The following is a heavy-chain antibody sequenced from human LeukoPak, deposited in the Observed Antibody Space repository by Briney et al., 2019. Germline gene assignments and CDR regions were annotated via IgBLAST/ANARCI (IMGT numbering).Heavy chain of an antibody. CDR1: GGSISSYY. Sequence: PSETLSLTCTVSGGSISSYYWSWIRQPPGKGLEWIGYIYYTGSTNYNPSLKSRVTISVDTSKNQFSLKLSSVTAADTAVYYCAIWLDRGWFDPWGQGTLVTVSS. CDR2: IYYTGST. J-gene: IGHJ5*02. V-gene: IGHV4-59*08. CDR3: AIWLDRGWFDP. D-gene: IGHD6-19*01.